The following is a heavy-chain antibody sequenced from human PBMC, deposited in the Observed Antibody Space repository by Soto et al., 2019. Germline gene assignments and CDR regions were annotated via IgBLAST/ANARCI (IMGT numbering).Heavy chain of an antibody. CDR3: VPLQPSTIVGRPGMDV. J-gene: IGHJ6*02. CDR1: GGTFSRYA. CDR2: IIPMFGLT. Sequence: QLVQSGAEVRKPGSSVKVSCKASGGTFSRYAITWVRQAPGQGLEWMGGIIPMFGLTNNAQKFQARVTITADDSATTAYMELSSLRSDDTAVYYCVPLQPSTIVGRPGMDVWGQGTTVTVSS. V-gene: IGHV1-69*01. D-gene: IGHD1-26*01.